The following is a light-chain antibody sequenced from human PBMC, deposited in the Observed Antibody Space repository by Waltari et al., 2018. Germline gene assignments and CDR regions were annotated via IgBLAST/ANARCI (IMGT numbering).Light chain of an antibody. V-gene: IGLV2-23*02. CDR2: DVN. Sequence: QSALTQPAPVSGSPGQSITLPCTGTTSDVGGYNFVSWYQQHPGKAPKLMIYDVNKRPSGVSTRFSGSKSGNTASLTISGLQAEDEADYSCCSSAGGNTYVFGSATKVTVL. J-gene: IGLJ1*01. CDR1: TSDVGGYNF. CDR3: CSSAGGNTYV.